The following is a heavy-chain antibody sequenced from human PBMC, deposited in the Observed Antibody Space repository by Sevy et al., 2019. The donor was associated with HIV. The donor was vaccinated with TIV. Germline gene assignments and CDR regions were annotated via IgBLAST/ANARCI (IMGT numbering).Heavy chain of an antibody. J-gene: IGHJ4*02. D-gene: IGHD6-13*01. CDR1: GYTFTGYY. V-gene: IGHV1-2*02. CDR2: INPNSGGT. Sequence: ASVKVSCKASGYTFTGYYMHWVRQAPGQGLEWMGWINPNSGGTNYAQKFQGRVTMTRDTSISTAYMELSRLRSDDTAVYYCARDPILSGYSSSWPFDYWGRGTLVTVSS. CDR3: ARDPILSGYSSSWPFDY.